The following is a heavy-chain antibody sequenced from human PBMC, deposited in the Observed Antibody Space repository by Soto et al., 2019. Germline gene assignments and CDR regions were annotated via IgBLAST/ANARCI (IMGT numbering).Heavy chain of an antibody. CDR3: ARGHVALLPAPISWLDP. D-gene: IGHD3-10*01. J-gene: IGHJ5*02. CDR2: VSPSGTT. Sequence: QVQLQESGPGLVKPSGTLSLTCTIFGGSISSTKWWSWVRRPPGRGLEWIGEVSPSGTTNYDPSFRSRVTMTVDKSKNQLSLRLTSVTAADTAVYYCARGHVALLPAPISWLDPWGQGTLVTVSS. CDR1: GGSISSTKW. V-gene: IGHV4-4*02.